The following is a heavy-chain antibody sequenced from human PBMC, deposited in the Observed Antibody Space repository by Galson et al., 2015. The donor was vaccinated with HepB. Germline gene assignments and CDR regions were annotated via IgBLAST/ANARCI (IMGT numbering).Heavy chain of an antibody. CDR1: GGSFSGYY. CDR2: INHSGST. Sequence: ETLSLTCAVYGGSFSGYYWSWIRQPPGKGLEWIGEINHSGSTNYNPSLKSRVTISVDTSKNQFSLKLSSVTAADMAVYYCARDSGVGDAFDIWGQGTMVTVSS. J-gene: IGHJ3*02. D-gene: IGHD1-26*01. V-gene: IGHV4-34*01. CDR3: ARDSGVGDAFDI.